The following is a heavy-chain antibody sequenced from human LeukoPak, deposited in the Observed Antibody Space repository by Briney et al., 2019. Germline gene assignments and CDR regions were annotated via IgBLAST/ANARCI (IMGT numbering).Heavy chain of an antibody. CDR2: IRGSGGNT. CDR3: AKDYYDSSIFSAPHLFAC. Sequence: GGSLRLSCAASGFTFSSHAMTWVRQASGKGLEWVSSIRGSGGNTYYADSVKGRFTFSRDNFQNTLYLQMNSLRAEDTAVYYCAKDYYDSSIFSAPHLFACWGQGTLVTVPP. CDR1: GFTFSSHA. J-gene: IGHJ4*02. V-gene: IGHV3-23*01. D-gene: IGHD3-22*01.